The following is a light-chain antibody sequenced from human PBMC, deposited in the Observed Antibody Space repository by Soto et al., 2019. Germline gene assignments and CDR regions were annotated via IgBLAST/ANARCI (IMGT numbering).Light chain of an antibody. CDR1: QGISNF. CDR2: AAS. J-gene: IGKJ1*01. Sequence: DIQMTQSPSSLSASVGDRVTITCRACQGISNFLNWYQQKPGKAPKLLIYAASSMQSEVPSRFSGSASETDFTLTISSLQPDDSATYSCQQSFSPLWTFGQGTKVEV. CDR3: QQSFSPLWT. V-gene: IGKV1-39*01.